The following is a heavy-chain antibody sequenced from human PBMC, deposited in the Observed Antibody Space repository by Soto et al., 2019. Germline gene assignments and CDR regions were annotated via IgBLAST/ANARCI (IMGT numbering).Heavy chain of an antibody. CDR1: GGSFSGYY. Sequence: KPSETLSLTCAVYGGSFSGYYWSWIRQPPGKGLEWIGEINHSGSTNYNPSLKSRVTISVDTSKNQFSLKLSSVTAADTAVYYCARRSSGYDFWSGYSTYFDYWGQGTLVTVS. CDR3: ARRSSGYDFWSGYSTYFDY. D-gene: IGHD3-3*01. J-gene: IGHJ4*02. CDR2: INHSGST. V-gene: IGHV4-34*01.